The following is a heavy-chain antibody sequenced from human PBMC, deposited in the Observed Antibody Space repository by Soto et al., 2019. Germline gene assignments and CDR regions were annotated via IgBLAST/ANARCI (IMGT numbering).Heavy chain of an antibody. Sequence: QITLKESGPTLVKPTQTLTVTCTFSGFSLSTSGAGVGWIRQSPGKPPNWLALISCTDDKSYNPGLQSRLTITHDTSKLQVVLTMTHFDPVETATYFCAHRYGGNYYVCDFASWGRGTLVTFSS. CDR1: GFSLSTSGAG. CDR2: ISCTDDK. CDR3: AHRYGGNYYVCDFAS. J-gene: IGHJ4*02. V-gene: IGHV2-5*01. D-gene: IGHD3-10*02.